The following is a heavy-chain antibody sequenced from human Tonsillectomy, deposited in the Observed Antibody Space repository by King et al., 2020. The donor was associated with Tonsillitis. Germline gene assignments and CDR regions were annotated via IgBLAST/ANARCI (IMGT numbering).Heavy chain of an antibody. Sequence: VQLVESGAEVKKPGASVKVSCKASGYTFTGYYMHWVRQAPGQGLEWMGWINPNSGGTNYAQTFQGRVTMTRETSISTAYMELRRLRSDDTAVYYCASALAYCGGDCYDYYFDYWGQGTLVTVSS. D-gene: IGHD2-21*02. V-gene: IGHV1-2*02. CDR2: INPNSGGT. CDR3: ASALAYCGGDCYDYYFDY. CDR1: GYTFTGYY. J-gene: IGHJ4*02.